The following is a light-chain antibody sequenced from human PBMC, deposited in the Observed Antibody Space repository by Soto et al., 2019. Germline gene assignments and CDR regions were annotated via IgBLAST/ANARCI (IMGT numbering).Light chain of an antibody. V-gene: IGKV1-5*03. CDR3: QQYSLYPWT. CDR1: QSVTEW. Sequence: DIQMTQSPSTLSASVGDRVTITCRASQSVTEWLAWYQQKPGKAPNLLIYKTSSLQSGVPSRFSGSGFGTEFSLTIRSLQPGDYATYYCQQYSLYPWTFGQGTKVEIK. CDR2: KTS. J-gene: IGKJ1*01.